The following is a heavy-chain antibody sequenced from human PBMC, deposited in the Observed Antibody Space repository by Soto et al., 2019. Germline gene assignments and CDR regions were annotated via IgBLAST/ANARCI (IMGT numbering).Heavy chain of an antibody. D-gene: IGHD5-12*01. J-gene: IGHJ4*02. V-gene: IGHV4-59*01. CDR3: ARIDGYNYAFDY. CDR2: IYYSGST. CDR1: GGSISSYY. Sequence: SETLSLTCTVSGGSISSYYWSWIRQPPGKGLEWIGYIYYSGSTNYNPSLKSRVTISVDTSKNQFSLKLSSVTAADTAVYYCARIDGYNYAFDYWGQGTLGTVSA.